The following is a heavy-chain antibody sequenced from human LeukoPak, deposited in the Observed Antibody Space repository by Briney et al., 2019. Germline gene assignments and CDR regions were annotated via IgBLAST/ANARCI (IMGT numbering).Heavy chain of an antibody. CDR2: ISGSGGST. CDR1: AFTFTNYA. Sequence: GGSLRLSWAASAFTFTNYAMSWVRQAPGKGLEWVSGISGSGGSTYYADSVKGRFTISRDNSKNTLSLQMNSLRAEDTAVYYCAKAHFDSGSSYSPFGYWGQGTLVTVSS. V-gene: IGHV3-23*01. J-gene: IGHJ4*02. D-gene: IGHD3-10*01. CDR3: AKAHFDSGSSYSPFGY.